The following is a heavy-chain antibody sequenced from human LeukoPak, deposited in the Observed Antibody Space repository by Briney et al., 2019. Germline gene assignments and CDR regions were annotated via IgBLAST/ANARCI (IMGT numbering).Heavy chain of an antibody. V-gene: IGHV4-39*01. CDR1: GGSISSISHY. Sequence: SETLSLTCIVSGGSISSISHYWGWIRQSPGKGLEWIGSIYYSGTTHNNPTLKSRVTISVDTSKNQFSLKLSSVTAADTSVYYCARQEAAVFFLQHWGQGTLVTVSS. CDR3: ARQEAAVFFLQH. D-gene: IGHD6-13*01. CDR2: IYYSGTT. J-gene: IGHJ1*01.